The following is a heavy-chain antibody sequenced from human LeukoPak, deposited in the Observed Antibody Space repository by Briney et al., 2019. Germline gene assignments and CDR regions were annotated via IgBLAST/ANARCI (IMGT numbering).Heavy chain of an antibody. Sequence: GGSLRLSCAASGFTFSSYAMTWVRQAPGRGLEWVSSIRGIGGSTYYADSVKGRFTISRDNSKNTLYLQMNSLRAEDTAVYYCAKDIAADGASYFDYWGQGTLVTVSS. J-gene: IGHJ4*02. CDR3: AKDIAADGASYFDY. V-gene: IGHV3-23*01. D-gene: IGHD6-13*01. CDR2: IRGIGGST. CDR1: GFTFSSYA.